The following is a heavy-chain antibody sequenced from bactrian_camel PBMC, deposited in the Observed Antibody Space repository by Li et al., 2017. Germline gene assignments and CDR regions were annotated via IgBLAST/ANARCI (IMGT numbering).Heavy chain of an antibody. CDR2: IRDDGST. J-gene: IGHJ4*01. V-gene: IGHV3S60*01. CDR3: AADFYGGNWCPKSPGEHY. Sequence: HVQLVESGGGSVQTGGSLRLSCTASGFTLYDSPMGWYRQAPGKECELVSTIRDDGSTYYADSVKGRFTISQDSAKNTVHLQMNSLKPDDTAVYYCAADFYGGNWCPKSPGEHYWGQGTQVTVS. D-gene: IGHD7*01. CDR1: GFTLYDSP.